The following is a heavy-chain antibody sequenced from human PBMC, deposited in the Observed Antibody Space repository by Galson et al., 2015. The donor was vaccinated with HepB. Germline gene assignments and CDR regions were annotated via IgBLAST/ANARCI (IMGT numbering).Heavy chain of an antibody. D-gene: IGHD6-19*01. V-gene: IGHV1-2*02. CDR1: GYTFTGYY. CDR3: ARGPLANTIEKGQWLVIGWFDP. J-gene: IGHJ5*02. Sequence: SVKVSCKASGYTFTGYYMHWVRQAPGQGLEWMGWINPNSGGTDYAQKFQGRVTMTRDTSISTAYMELSRLRSDDTAVYYCARGPLANTIEKGQWLVIGWFDPWGQGTLVTVSS. CDR2: INPNSGGT.